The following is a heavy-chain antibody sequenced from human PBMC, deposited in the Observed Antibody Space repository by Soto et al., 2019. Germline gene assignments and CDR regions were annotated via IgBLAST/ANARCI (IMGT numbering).Heavy chain of an antibody. CDR1: GFSLSTTGVG. V-gene: IGHV2-5*02. Sequence: QITLKESGPTLVRPTQTLTLTCTFSGFSLSTTGVGVGWIRQAPGKALEWLALVYWDDDKRYSPSLKSRLTITTATAKNEAILTMTHMDPVDTATYSCAQRRGDYGLGREQANEFDPWGQGTLVTVSS. CDR3: AQRRGDYGLGREQANEFDP. CDR2: VYWDDDK. D-gene: IGHD3-10*01. J-gene: IGHJ5*02.